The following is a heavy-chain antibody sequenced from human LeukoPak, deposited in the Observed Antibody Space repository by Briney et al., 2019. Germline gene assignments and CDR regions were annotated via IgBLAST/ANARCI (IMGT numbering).Heavy chain of an antibody. CDR1: GDSVSSNSVT. V-gene: IGHV6-1*01. CDR3: ARRLTQYDCFDP. J-gene: IGHJ5*02. Sequence: SQTLSLTCAISGDSVSSNSVTWNWIRQSPSRGLEWLGRTYYRSTWYNDYAVSVRGRITVNPDSSKNQFSLHLNSVTPEDTAVYYCARRLTQYDCFDPWGQGILVTVSS. D-gene: IGHD2-2*01. CDR2: TYYRSTWYN.